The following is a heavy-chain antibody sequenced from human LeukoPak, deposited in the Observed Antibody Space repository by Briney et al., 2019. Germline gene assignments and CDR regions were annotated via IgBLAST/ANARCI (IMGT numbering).Heavy chain of an antibody. CDR1: GFSVSSNY. CDR2: LYSGGNI. CDR3: ARGPVAATLYFSS. J-gene: IGHJ4*02. D-gene: IGHD2-15*01. V-gene: IGHV3-53*01. Sequence: TGGSLRVTCAASGFSVSSNYMSWVRQAPGKWLEWVSVLYSGGNIYYADSVKGRFTISRDNSKNTLYLQMNSLRAEDTGVYYCARGPVAATLYFSSWGQGTLVTVSS.